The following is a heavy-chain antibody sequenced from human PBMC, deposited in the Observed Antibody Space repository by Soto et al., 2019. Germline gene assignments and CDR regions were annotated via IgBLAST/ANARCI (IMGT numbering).Heavy chain of an antibody. CDR1: GFTFSSYA. J-gene: IGHJ6*02. D-gene: IGHD6-13*01. Sequence: GGSLRLSCAASGFTFSSYAMHWVRQAPGKGLEWVAVISYDGSNKYYADSVKGRFTISRDNSKNTLYLQMNSLRAEDTAVYYCARDWVAAEDYYYYYGMDVWGQGTTVTVSS. CDR2: ISYDGSNK. V-gene: IGHV3-30-3*01. CDR3: ARDWVAAEDYYYYYGMDV.